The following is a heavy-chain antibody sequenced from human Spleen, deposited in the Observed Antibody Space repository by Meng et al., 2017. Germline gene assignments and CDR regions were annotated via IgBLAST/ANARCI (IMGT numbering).Heavy chain of an antibody. CDR2: INPSGGST. CDR1: GYTFTSYY. V-gene: IGHV1-46*01. J-gene: IGHJ4*02. D-gene: IGHD1-7*01. Sequence: QVQLVQSGAEVKKPGASVKVSCKASGYTFTSYYMHWVRQAPGQGLEWMGIINPSGGSTSYAQKFQGRVTMTRDTSTSTVYMELSGLRSDDTAIYYCARDGGNYDFDYWGQGTLVTVSS. CDR3: ARDGGNYDFDY.